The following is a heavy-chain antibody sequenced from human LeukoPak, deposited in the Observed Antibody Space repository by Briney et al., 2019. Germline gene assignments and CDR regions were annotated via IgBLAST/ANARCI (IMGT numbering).Heavy chain of an antibody. CDR1: GFTFSSYS. V-gene: IGHV3-21*01. D-gene: IGHD3-9*01. CDR2: ISSSSSYI. CDR3: AGDYDILTGYSYHFDY. J-gene: IGHJ4*02. Sequence: GGSLRLSCAASGFTFSSYSMNWVRHAPGKRLEWVSSISSSSSYIYYADSVKGRFTIYRDNAKNSLYLQMNSLGAEETAVYYCAGDYDILTGYSYHFDYWGQGTLVTVSS.